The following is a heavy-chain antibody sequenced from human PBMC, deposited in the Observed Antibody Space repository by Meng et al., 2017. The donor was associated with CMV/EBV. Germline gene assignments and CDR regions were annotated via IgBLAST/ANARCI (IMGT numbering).Heavy chain of an antibody. Sequence: GGSLRLSCGGSGFTFSNSALNWVRQAPGEGLEWVSTIDYSGADTYYAKSVRGRFTISRDNFRNTVYLQLNSLRAEDTAVYYCARQEPGSYYAGAFDIWGQGTMVTVSS. CDR3: ARQEPGSYYAGAFDI. D-gene: IGHD1-26*01. J-gene: IGHJ3*02. CDR2: IDYSGADT. CDR1: GFTFSNSA. V-gene: IGHV3-23*01.